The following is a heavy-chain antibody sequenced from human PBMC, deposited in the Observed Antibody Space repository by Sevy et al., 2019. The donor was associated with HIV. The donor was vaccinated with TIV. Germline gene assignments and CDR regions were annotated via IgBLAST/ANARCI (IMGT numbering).Heavy chain of an antibody. CDR1: GFTFSSYS. CDR2: ISSSSYI. V-gene: IGHV3-21*01. CDR3: AREGMVRGVISSFDY. D-gene: IGHD3-10*01. J-gene: IGHJ4*02. Sequence: GGSLRLSCAASGFTFSSYSMNWVRQAPGKGLEWVSSISSSSYIYYADSVKGRFTISRDNAKNSLYLQMNSLRAEDTAVYYCAREGMVRGVISSFDYWGQGTLVTVSS.